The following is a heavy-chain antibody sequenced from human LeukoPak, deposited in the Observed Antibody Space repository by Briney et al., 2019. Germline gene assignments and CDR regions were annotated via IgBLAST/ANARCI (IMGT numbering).Heavy chain of an antibody. J-gene: IGHJ4*02. CDR2: MKQDGSKK. D-gene: IGHD2-15*01. Sequence: GGSLRLSCAASEFTFSSTWMSWVRQAPGKGLEWVANMKQDGSKKFYVDSVKGRFTISRDNPKNSLYLEMNSLRVEDTAVYFCARDTPLGCFDLWGQGTLVTVSS. CDR3: ARDTPLGCFDL. V-gene: IGHV3-7*01. CDR1: EFTFSSTW.